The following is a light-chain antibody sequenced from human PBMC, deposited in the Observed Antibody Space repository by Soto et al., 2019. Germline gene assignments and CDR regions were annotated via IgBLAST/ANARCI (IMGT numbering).Light chain of an antibody. J-gene: IGKJ1*01. V-gene: IGKV1-39*01. CDR1: QTISSY. CDR2: AAS. CDR3: QQTYTTPWT. Sequence: DIQMTQSPSSLSASVGDRVTITCRASQTISSYFNWYQQKPGKAPKLLIYAASNLQSGVPSRFSGSGSGTDFTLTIRSLQPEDFATYYCQQTYTTPWTFGQGTKVEIK.